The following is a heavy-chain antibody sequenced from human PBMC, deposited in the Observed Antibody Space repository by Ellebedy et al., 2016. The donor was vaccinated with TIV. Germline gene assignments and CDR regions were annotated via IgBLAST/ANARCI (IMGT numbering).Heavy chain of an antibody. Sequence: SLKISCAASGFTFENYAMHWVRQRPGKGLEWVSGVSWNSGAIGYADPVKGRFTISRDNAKKSLYLQMDSLRAEDTALYYCVKAPTNSGRLDYWGQGTLVTVSS. V-gene: IGHV3-9*01. CDR2: VSWNSGAI. CDR1: GFTFENYA. CDR3: VKAPTNSGRLDY. D-gene: IGHD3-10*01. J-gene: IGHJ4*02.